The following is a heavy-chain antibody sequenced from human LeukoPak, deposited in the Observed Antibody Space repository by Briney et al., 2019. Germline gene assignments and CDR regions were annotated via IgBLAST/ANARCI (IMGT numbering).Heavy chain of an antibody. J-gene: IGHJ6*03. D-gene: IGHD4-11*01. Sequence: PGGSLRLSCAASGFTFSSYSMNWVRQAPGKWLEWVSSISSSSSYIYYADSVKGRFTISRDNAKNSLYLQMNSLRAEDTAVYYCAREAADTVTRRYYYCMDVWGKGTTVTVSS. V-gene: IGHV3-21*01. CDR3: AREAADTVTRRYYYCMDV. CDR1: GFTFSSYS. CDR2: ISSSSSYI.